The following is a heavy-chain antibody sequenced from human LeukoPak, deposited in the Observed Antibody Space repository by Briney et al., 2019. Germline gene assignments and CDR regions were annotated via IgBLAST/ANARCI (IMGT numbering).Heavy chain of an antibody. CDR3: GREPWSPGGRGRPFDF. CDR2: IYYSGTT. J-gene: IGHJ4*02. CDR1: GGSISSYF. D-gene: IGHD2-15*01. Sequence: SETLSLTCTVSGGSISSYFWSWIRQPPGKGLEWIAYIYYSGTTNYSPSFKSRVTISVDTSKNQFSLRLSSVTAADTAVYYCGREPWSPGGRGRPFDFWGQGTLVTVSS. V-gene: IGHV4-59*01.